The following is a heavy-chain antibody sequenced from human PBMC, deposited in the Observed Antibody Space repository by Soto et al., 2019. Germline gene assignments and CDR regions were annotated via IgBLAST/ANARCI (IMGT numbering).Heavy chain of an antibody. Sequence: GGSLRLSCAASGFTFSSYAMSWVRQAPGKGLEWVSAISGSGGSTYYADSVKGRFTISRDNSKNTLYLQMNSLRAEDTAVYYCAKDRHLSNYFGWFDPWGQGTLVTVSS. D-gene: IGHD4-4*01. CDR2: ISGSGGST. J-gene: IGHJ5*02. CDR3: AKDRHLSNYFGWFDP. CDR1: GFTFSSYA. V-gene: IGHV3-23*01.